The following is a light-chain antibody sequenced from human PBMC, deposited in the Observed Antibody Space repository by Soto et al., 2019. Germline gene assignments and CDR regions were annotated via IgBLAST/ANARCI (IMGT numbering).Light chain of an antibody. Sequence: DIVLTQSPATLSVSPGDTVTLSCRASESLFGFLAWYQQKPGQAPRLLMYGVSTRATGIPARFSGGGSATDFTRPISSLQSEDSALYFCQSYNDWPFASGLGTRLEI. CDR2: GVS. V-gene: IGKV3-15*01. CDR3: QSYNDWPFA. CDR1: ESLFGF. J-gene: IGKJ2*01.